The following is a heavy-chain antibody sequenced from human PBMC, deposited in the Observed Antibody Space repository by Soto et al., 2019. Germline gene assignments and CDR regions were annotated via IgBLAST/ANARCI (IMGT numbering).Heavy chain of an antibody. CDR1: GGTFSSYA. J-gene: IGHJ6*02. V-gene: IGHV1-69*13. CDR3: ARVPAYYDFWSGYPKVGYGMDV. Sequence: SVKVSCKASGGTFSSYAISWVRQAPGQGLEWMGGIIPIFGTANYAQKFQGRVTITADESTSTAYMELSSLRSEDTAVYYCARVPAYYDFWSGYPKVGYGMDVWGQGTTVTVSS. CDR2: IIPIFGTA. D-gene: IGHD3-3*01.